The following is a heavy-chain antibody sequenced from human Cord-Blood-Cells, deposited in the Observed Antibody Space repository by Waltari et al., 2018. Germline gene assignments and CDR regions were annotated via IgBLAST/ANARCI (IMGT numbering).Heavy chain of an antibody. D-gene: IGHD4-17*01. CDR3: ARDVDYGDYDAFDI. CDR2: IKQDGSEK. V-gene: IGHV3-7*01. CDR1: GFTFSSYW. J-gene: IGHJ3*02. Sequence: EVQLVESGGGLVQPGGSLRLSCAASGFTFSSYWMSWVRQAPGKGLEWVANIKQDGSEKCYVDSVKGRFTISRDNAKNSLYLQMNSLRAEDTAVYYCARDVDYGDYDAFDIWGQGTMVTVSS.